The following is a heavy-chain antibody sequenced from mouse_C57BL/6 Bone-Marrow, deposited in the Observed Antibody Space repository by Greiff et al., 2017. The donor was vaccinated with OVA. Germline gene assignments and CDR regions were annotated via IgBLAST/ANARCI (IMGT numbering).Heavy chain of an antibody. CDR2: INPSSGYT. V-gene: IGHV1-7*01. CDR3: ATRSLYYAMDY. CDR1: GYTFTSYW. J-gene: IGHJ4*01. Sequence: QVQLKQSGADLAKPGASVKLSCKASGYTFTSYWMHWVKQRPGQGLEWIGYINPSSGYTKYNQKFKDKATLTADKSSSTAYMQLSSLTYEDSAVYYCATRSLYYAMDYWGQGTSVTVSS. D-gene: IGHD6-1*01.